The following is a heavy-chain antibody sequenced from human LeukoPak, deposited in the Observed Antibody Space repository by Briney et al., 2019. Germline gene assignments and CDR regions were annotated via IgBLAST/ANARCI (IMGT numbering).Heavy chain of an antibody. CDR1: GGSISSYY. J-gene: IGHJ4*02. V-gene: IGHV4-59*12. CDR2: IYYSGST. CDR3: ARVWAPHYYFDY. D-gene: IGHD1-26*01. Sequence: SETLSLTCTVSGGSISSYYWSWIRQPPGKGLEWIGYIYYSGSTNYNPSLKSRVTISVDTSKNQFSLKLSSVTAADTAVYYCARVWAPHYYFDYWGQGTLVTVSS.